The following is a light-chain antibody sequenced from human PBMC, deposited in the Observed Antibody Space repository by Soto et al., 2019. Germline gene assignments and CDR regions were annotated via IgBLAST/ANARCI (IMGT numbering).Light chain of an antibody. J-gene: IGKJ1*01. CDR2: GAS. V-gene: IGKV3-15*01. CDR3: QQYNNWWT. CDR1: QSVSNN. Sequence: EIVMTQSPATLSVSPGERATLSCRASQSVSNNLAWYQKKPGQAPRLLIYGASTRATGIPVRLSGSGSGTEFTLTISSLQSEDFAVYYCQQYNNWWTFGQGTKVEIK.